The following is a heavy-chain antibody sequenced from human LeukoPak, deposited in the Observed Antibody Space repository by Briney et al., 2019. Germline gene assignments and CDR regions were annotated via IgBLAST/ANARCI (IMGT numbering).Heavy chain of an antibody. CDR3: ARRPVLLWFGEPIHFDP. D-gene: IGHD3-10*01. J-gene: IGHJ5*02. V-gene: IGHV4-34*01. CDR2: INHSGST. CDR1: GGSFSGYY. Sequence: SETLSLTCAVYGGSFSGYYWSWIRQPPGKGLEWIGEINHSGSTNYNPSLKSRVTISVDTSKNQFSLKLSSVTAADTAVYYCARRPVLLWFGEPIHFDPWGQGTLVTVSS.